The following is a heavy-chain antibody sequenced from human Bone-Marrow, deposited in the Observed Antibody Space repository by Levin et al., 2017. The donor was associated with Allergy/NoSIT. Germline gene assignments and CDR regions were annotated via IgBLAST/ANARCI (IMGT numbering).Heavy chain of an antibody. CDR2: IYSSGST. D-gene: IGHD5-18*01. CDR1: GGSISSGDYY. V-gene: IGHV4-30-4*01. Sequence: PSETLSLTCTVSGGSISSGDYYWSWIRQPPGKGLEWIGYIYSSGSTYYNPSLKSRVTISVDTSKNQFSLKLSSVTAADTAVYYCASGGYSYGSDYWGQGTLVTVSS. CDR3: ASGGYSYGSDY. J-gene: IGHJ4*02.